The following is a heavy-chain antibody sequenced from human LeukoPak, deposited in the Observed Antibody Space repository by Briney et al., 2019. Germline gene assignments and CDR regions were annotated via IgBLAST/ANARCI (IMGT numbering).Heavy chain of an antibody. J-gene: IGHJ4*02. V-gene: IGHV3-7*02. CDR2: TKQDGTEK. D-gene: IGHD3-22*01. Sequence: GGSLRLSCAASGFTFSRYWMGWVRQAPGKGLEWVANTKQDGTEKYYVDAVKGRFTISRDNAKNSLYLQMNSLRAEDTAVYYCARYSSGFDYWGQGTLVTVSS. CDR1: GFTFSRYW. CDR3: ARYSSGFDY.